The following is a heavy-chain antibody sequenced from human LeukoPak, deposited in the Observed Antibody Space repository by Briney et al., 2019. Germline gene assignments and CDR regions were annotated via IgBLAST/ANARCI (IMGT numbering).Heavy chain of an antibody. CDR2: LNPSGGST. D-gene: IGHD6-19*01. J-gene: IGHJ4*02. CDR3: ARGSGWYGSFDY. CDR1: GYTFTRYY. V-gene: IGHV1-46*01. Sequence: ASLKVSCKASGYTFTRYYMQWVRQAPGQGLEWMGILNPSGGSTTYAQKFQGRVTMTRDTSTSTVYMQLSSLRSEDTAVYYCARGSGWYGSFDYWGQGTLVTVSS.